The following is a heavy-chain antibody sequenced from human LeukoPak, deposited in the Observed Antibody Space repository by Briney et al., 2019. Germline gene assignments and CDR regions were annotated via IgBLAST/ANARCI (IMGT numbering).Heavy chain of an antibody. CDR1: GGSINRSSYY. D-gene: IGHD3-22*01. Sequence: SETLSLNCTVSGGSINRSSYYWGWIRQPPGKGLEWIGSIYYSGSTYYNPSLKSRVTISVDTSKKQVSLKLNSVTAADTAVYYCAETTPFFYDSSGVPGYYFDHWGQGTLATVSS. CDR3: AETTPFFYDSSGVPGYYFDH. CDR2: IYYSGST. V-gene: IGHV4-39*01. J-gene: IGHJ4*02.